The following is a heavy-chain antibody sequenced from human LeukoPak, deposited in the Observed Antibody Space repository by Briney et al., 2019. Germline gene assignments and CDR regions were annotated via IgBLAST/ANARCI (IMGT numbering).Heavy chain of an antibody. CDR3: ARAGYGSVFDY. CDR2: INAGNGHT. D-gene: IGHD3-10*01. J-gene: IGHJ4*02. V-gene: IGHV1-3*01. Sequence: ASVKVSCKASGYTFTNYAMHWVRQAPGQRLEWMGWINAGNGHTKYSQKFQGRVTITRDTSASTAYMELSSLRFEDTAIYYCARAGYGSVFDYWGQGTLVTVSS. CDR1: GYTFTNYA.